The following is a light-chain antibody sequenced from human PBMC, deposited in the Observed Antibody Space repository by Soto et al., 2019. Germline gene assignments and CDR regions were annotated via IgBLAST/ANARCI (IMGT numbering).Light chain of an antibody. Sequence: QSVLTQPPSVSGAPGQRVTISCTGSSSNIGAGYDVHWYQQLPGTAPKLIIYGNSNRPSGVPDRFSGSKSGTSASLAITGIQAEDEADYYCQSYDSSLSVVFGGGTKLTVL. CDR1: SSNIGAGYD. J-gene: IGLJ2*01. CDR3: QSYDSSLSVV. V-gene: IGLV1-40*01. CDR2: GNS.